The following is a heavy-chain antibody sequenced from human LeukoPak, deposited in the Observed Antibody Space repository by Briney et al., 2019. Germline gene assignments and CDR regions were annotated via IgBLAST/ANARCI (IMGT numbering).Heavy chain of an antibody. D-gene: IGHD3-22*01. V-gene: IGHV3-48*04. CDR2: ISSSSSTI. CDR3: ARDGTMIVVGDWFDP. J-gene: IGHJ5*02. Sequence: GGSLRLSCAASGFTFSSYSMNWVRQAPGKGLEWVSYISSSSSTIYYADSVKGRFTISRDNAKNSLYLQMNSLRAEDTAVYYCARDGTMIVVGDWFDPWGQGTLVTVSS. CDR1: GFTFSSYS.